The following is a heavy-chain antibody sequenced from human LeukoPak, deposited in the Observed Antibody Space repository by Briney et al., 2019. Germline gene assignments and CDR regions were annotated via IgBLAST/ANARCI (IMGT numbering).Heavy chain of an antibody. J-gene: IGHJ4*02. D-gene: IGHD2-21*01. Sequence: SETLSLTCTVSGGSIFSYYWSWIRQPPGRGLEWLGYICYSGSTNYNPSLKSRVTISVDTSKNQFSLRVSSVTAADTAVYYCARHLNNCGDDCYIFDYWGQGTLVTVSS. CDR2: ICYSGST. V-gene: IGHV4-59*08. CDR3: ARHLNNCGDDCYIFDY. CDR1: GGSIFSYY.